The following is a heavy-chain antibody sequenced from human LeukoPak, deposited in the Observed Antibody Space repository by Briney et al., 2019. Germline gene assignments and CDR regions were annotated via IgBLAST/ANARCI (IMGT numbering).Heavy chain of an antibody. Sequence: GGSLRLSCAASGLAFSAYKMHWVRQAPRKGLVWVSRISTDGYTTDYADFVQGRFTASRDNTKNTWSLEMNSLRAEDTAVYYCARSIPPRNIVVVSQYYYYYGMDVWGQGTTVTVSS. CDR2: ISTDGYTT. D-gene: IGHD2-15*01. J-gene: IGHJ6*02. CDR3: ARSIPPRNIVVVSQYYYYYGMDV. CDR1: GLAFSAYK. V-gene: IGHV3-74*01.